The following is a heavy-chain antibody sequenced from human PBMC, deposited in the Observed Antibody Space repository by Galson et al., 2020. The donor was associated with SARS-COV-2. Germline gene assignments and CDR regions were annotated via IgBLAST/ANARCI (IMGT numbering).Heavy chain of an antibody. CDR3: AKVYTTSWSYDAFDI. Sequence: GGSLRLSCAASGFAFDDYAMHWVRQAPGKGLEWVSGITWNSGNIAYADSVKGRFTISRDNAKNSLFLQMNSLRTEDTALYYCAKVYTTSWSYDAFDIRGQGTMVTVSS. CDR1: GFAFDDYA. CDR2: ITWNSGNI. J-gene: IGHJ3*02. V-gene: IGHV3-9*01. D-gene: IGHD6-13*01.